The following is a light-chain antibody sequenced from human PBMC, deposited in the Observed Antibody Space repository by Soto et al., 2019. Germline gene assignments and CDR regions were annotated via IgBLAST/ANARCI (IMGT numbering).Light chain of an antibody. J-gene: IGKJ5*01. CDR2: SAS. Sequence: DIQITQSPSSLSSSVVERFTITCRASQIISTYLNWYQQKPGKAPKLLIYSASSLQSGVPSRFSGSGSGTDFTLTISSLQPEDFAAYYCQQSYSTPVTFGQGTRLEIK. V-gene: IGKV1-39*01. CDR3: QQSYSTPVT. CDR1: QIISTY.